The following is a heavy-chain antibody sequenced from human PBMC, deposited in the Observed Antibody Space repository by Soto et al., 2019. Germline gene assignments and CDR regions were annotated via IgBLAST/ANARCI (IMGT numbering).Heavy chain of an antibody. J-gene: IGHJ4*02. CDR3: AKDLKQWLANSGFDY. Sequence: EVQLLESGGGLVQPGGSLRLSCAASGFTFSSYAMSWVRQAPGKGLEWVSAISGSGGSTYYADSVKGLFTISRDNSKNTLYLQMNSLRAEDTAVDYCAKDLKQWLANSGFDYWGQGTLVTVSS. CDR1: GFTFSSYA. V-gene: IGHV3-23*01. D-gene: IGHD6-19*01. CDR2: ISGSGGST.